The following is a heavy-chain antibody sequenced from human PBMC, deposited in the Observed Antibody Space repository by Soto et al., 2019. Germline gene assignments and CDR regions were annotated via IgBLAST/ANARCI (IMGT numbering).Heavy chain of an antibody. Sequence: PGGSLRLCCGASGFTFSSYAMSWVRQAPGKGLEWVSAISGSGGSTYYADSVKGRFTISRDNSKNTLYLQMNSLRAEDTAVYYCAKDLGGYPPLMDVWGQGTTVTVSS. CDR1: GFTFSSYA. J-gene: IGHJ6*02. CDR2: ISGSGGST. D-gene: IGHD1-26*01. V-gene: IGHV3-23*01. CDR3: AKDLGGYPPLMDV.